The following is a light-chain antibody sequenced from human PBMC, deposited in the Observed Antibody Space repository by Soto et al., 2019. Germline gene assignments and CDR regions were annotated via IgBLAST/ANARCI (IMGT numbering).Light chain of an antibody. CDR1: QSISTY. V-gene: IGKV1-39*01. Sequence: DIQMTQSPSSLSASVGDRVTITCRSSQSISTYLIWYQQKPGKAPKLLIYATSSLQSGVPSRFSGSGSGTEFTLTISSLQPGDFATYYCQQYNSYPWTFGQGTKVDI. CDR2: ATS. CDR3: QQYNSYPWT. J-gene: IGKJ1*01.